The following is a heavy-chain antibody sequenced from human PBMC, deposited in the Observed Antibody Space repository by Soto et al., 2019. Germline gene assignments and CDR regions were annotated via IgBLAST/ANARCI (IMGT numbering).Heavy chain of an antibody. Sequence: GALGLCSEDAGFPLIAYYMTRIAQAPGKGLEWISYISGGGGSTIYYTDSVKGRFTISRDNAKKSLYLDMKSLRAEDTAVYFCARGRGYYDSSGYDFWGQGTPVT. D-gene: IGHD3-22*01. J-gene: IGHJ4*02. CDR2: ISGGGGSTI. CDR3: ARGRGYYDSSGYDF. V-gene: IGHV3-11*01. CDR1: GFPLIAYY.